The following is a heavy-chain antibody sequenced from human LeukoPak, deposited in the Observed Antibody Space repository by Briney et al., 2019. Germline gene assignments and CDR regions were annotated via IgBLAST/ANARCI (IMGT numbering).Heavy chain of an antibody. CDR1: GFTFSSYE. D-gene: IGHD1-26*01. V-gene: IGHV3-30*02. J-gene: IGHJ4*02. CDR2: IRYDGSNK. Sequence: GGSLRLSCAASGFTFSSYEMNWVRQAPGKGLEWVAFIRYDGSNKYYADSVKGRFTISRDNSKNTLYLQMNSLRAEDTAVYYCAKDPEWELPIDVDYWGQGTLVTVSS. CDR3: AKDPEWELPIDVDY.